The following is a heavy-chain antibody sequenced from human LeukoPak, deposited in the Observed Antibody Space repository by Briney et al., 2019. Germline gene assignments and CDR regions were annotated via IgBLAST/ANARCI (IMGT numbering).Heavy chain of an antibody. Sequence: SETLSLTCTVSGGSISSYYWSWLRQPPGKGLEWIGYIYYSGSTNYNPSLKSRVTISVDTSKNQFSLKPSSVTAADTAVYYCARDLSGGSCFDIWGQGTMVTVSS. J-gene: IGHJ3*02. CDR1: GGSISSYY. CDR2: IYYSGST. D-gene: IGHD2-15*01. CDR3: ARDLSGGSCFDI. V-gene: IGHV4-59*01.